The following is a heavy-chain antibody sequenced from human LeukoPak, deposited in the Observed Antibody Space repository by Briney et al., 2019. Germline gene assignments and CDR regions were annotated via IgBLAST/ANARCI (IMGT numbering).Heavy chain of an antibody. CDR3: ARGGYDSSGYPLDFDY. D-gene: IGHD3-22*01. CDR1: EYTFTGYY. Sequence: GASVKVSCKASEYTFTGYYMHWVRQAPGQGLEWMGWINPNSGGTNYAQKFQGRVTMTRDTSISTAYMELSRLRSDDTAVYYCARGGYDSSGYPLDFDYWGQGTLVTVSS. CDR2: INPNSGGT. V-gene: IGHV1-2*02. J-gene: IGHJ4*02.